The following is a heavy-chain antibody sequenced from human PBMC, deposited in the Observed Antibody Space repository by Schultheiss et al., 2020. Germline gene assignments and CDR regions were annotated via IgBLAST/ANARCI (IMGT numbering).Heavy chain of an antibody. CDR2: TYYSGST. Sequence: SETLSLTCTVSGGSISSYYWAWIRQSPGKGLEWIGSTYYSGSTYYNPSLKSRVTISVDTSKNQFSLKLSSVTAADTAVYYCARHGATGDLLYYFDYWGQGTLVTVSS. V-gene: IGHV4-39*01. CDR1: GGSISSYY. J-gene: IGHJ4*02. D-gene: IGHD7-27*01. CDR3: ARHGATGDLLYYFDY.